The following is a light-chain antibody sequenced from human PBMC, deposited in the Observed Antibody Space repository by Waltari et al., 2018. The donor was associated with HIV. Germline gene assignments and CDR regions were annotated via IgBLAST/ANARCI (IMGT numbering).Light chain of an antibody. CDR2: DND. Sequence: QSVLTQPPSLSAAPGQQVTISCSGSSSKFGNHFVSWYQPLPGAAPKLLIDDNDKRPSGISDRFSGSKSGTSASLGITGLQTGDEADYYCGTWDTSLGAGVFGGGTKLTVL. V-gene: IGLV1-51*01. CDR1: SSKFGNHF. CDR3: GTWDTSLGAGV. J-gene: IGLJ3*02.